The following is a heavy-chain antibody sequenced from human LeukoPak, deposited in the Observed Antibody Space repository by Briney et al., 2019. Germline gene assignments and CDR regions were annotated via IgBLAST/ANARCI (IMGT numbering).Heavy chain of an antibody. J-gene: IGHJ4*02. CDR1: GFTVSSNY. D-gene: IGHD6-6*01. CDR3: ARPGGYSSSSAVDY. V-gene: IGHV3-53*01. CDR2: IYSGGST. Sequence: PGGSLRLSCAASGFTVSSNYMSWVRQAPGKGLEWVSVIYSGGSTYYADSVKGRFTISRDNSKNTLYLQMNSLRAEDTAVYYCARPGGYSSSSAVDYWGQGTLVTVSS.